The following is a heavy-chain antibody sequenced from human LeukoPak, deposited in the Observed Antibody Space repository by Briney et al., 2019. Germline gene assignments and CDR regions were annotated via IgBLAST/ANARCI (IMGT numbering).Heavy chain of an antibody. Sequence: GGSLRLSCAASGFTFDDYGMSWVRQAPGKGLEWVSGINWNGGSTGYADSVKGRFTISRDNAKNSLYLQMNSLRAEDTALYYCARGTLKAVAADFDYWGQGTLVTVSS. CDR2: INWNGGST. J-gene: IGHJ4*02. CDR1: GFTFDDYG. D-gene: IGHD6-13*01. V-gene: IGHV3-20*04. CDR3: ARGTLKAVAADFDY.